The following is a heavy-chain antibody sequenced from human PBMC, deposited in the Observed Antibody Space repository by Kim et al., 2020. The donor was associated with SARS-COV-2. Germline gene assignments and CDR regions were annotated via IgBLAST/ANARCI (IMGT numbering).Heavy chain of an antibody. Sequence: SETLSLTCTVSGGSISSYYWSWIRQPPGKGLEWIGYIYYSGSTNYNPSLKSRVTISVDTSKNQFSLKLSSVTAADTAVYYCARDGIAAAPGGVGNWFDPWGQGTLVTVSS. CDR2: IYYSGST. CDR1: GGSISSYY. D-gene: IGHD6-13*01. J-gene: IGHJ5*02. CDR3: ARDGIAAAPGGVGNWFDP. V-gene: IGHV4-59*01.